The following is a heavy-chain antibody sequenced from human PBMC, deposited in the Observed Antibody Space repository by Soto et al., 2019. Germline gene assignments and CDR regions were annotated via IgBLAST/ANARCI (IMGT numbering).Heavy chain of an antibody. Sequence: SETLSLTCTVSGGSISSSSYYWGWIRQPPGKGLEWIGSIYHSGTTYYNSSLKSRVTISVDTSRNQFSLKLSSVTAADTAVYYCARHPYSSGWDFDYWGQGTLVTVSS. D-gene: IGHD6-19*01. CDR1: GGSISSSSYY. CDR3: ARHPYSSGWDFDY. V-gene: IGHV4-39*01. J-gene: IGHJ4*02. CDR2: IYHSGTT.